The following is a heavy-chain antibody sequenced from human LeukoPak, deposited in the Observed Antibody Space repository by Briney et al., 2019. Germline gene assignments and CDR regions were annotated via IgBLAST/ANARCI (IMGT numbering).Heavy chain of an antibody. CDR3: VRGTTVTTSDICRHF. CDR2: IYPGDSDT. Sequence: GAPLQISCHCSGCIFTSYWIGLVRQLPGKGLEWMGIIYPGDSDTRYSPAFQGQVAMSADKSSSTAYLQWSSLKASDTATYYCVRGTTVTTSDICRHFGGEGPLDTVS. CDR1: GCIFTSYW. V-gene: IGHV5-51*01. J-gene: IGHJ1*01. D-gene: IGHD4-17*01.